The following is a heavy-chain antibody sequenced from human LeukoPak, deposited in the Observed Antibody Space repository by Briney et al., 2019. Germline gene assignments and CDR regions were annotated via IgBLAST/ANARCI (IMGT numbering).Heavy chain of an antibody. J-gene: IGHJ4*02. CDR2: IYSSGST. CDR1: GGSISSGSYY. Sequence: PSQTLSLTCTVSGGSISSGSYYWSWIRQPAGKGLEWIGRIYSSGSTNYNPSLKSRVATSGDTFKNQFSLRLGSVTAADTAVYYCARGGDAAPFDYWGLGTQVTVSS. V-gene: IGHV4-61*02. CDR3: ARGGDAAPFDY. D-gene: IGHD5-12*01.